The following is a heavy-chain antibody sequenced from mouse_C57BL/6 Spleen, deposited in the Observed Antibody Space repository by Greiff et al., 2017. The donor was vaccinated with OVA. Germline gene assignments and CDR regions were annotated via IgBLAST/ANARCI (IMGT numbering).Heavy chain of an antibody. V-gene: IGHV14-4*01. CDR2: IDPENGDT. D-gene: IGHD2-5*01. CDR1: GFNIKDDY. CDR3: TRDYSKSYAMDY. Sequence: VQLQQSGAELVRPGASVKLSCTASGFNIKDDYMHWVKQRPERGLEWIGWIDPENGDTEYASKFQGKATITADTSSNTAYLQLSSLTSEDTAVYYCTRDYSKSYAMDYWGQGTSVTVSS. J-gene: IGHJ4*01.